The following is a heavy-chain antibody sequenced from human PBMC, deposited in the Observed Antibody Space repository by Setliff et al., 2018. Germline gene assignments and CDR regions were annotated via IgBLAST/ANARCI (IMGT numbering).Heavy chain of an antibody. V-gene: IGHV4-39*01. D-gene: IGHD2-15*01. CDR1: DDSFTSSRYY. CDR3: VRPGGTTVVARHFDY. Sequence: ETLSLTCTVSDDSFTSSRYYWGWIRQAPGSGLGWIGSISYSGTPYYNASVESRVTISIDTSRNQFSLELRSVTVADTATYYCVRPGGTTVVARHFDYWGSGILVTVSS. J-gene: IGHJ4*01. CDR2: ISYSGTP.